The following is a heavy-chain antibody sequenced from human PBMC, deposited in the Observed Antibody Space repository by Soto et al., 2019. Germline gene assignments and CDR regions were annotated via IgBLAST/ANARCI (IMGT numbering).Heavy chain of an antibody. D-gene: IGHD3-3*01. CDR2: INPATGAA. V-gene: IGHV1-2*02. CDR3: ARGGGVGVAGSAAFDM. Sequence: QLHLVQSGAVVKKPGASVTVSCSASGYPVTAYYMHWVRQAPGRGLEWMGGINPATGAAKYTQTFQGRVTMPRDPSTSTVFMDLSGLASGDTAGFYCARGGGVGVAGSAAFDMWGQGTLVTVSS. J-gene: IGHJ3*02. CDR1: GYPVTAYY.